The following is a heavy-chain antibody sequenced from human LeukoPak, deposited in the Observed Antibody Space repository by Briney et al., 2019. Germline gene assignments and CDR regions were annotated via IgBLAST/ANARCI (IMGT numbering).Heavy chain of an antibody. D-gene: IGHD3-10*01. CDR1: GYTFTSYG. CDR3: ARVLSGLLWFGELAPNYYYYYMDV. V-gene: IGHV1-18*01. CDR2: ISAYNGNT. J-gene: IGHJ6*03. Sequence: ASVKVSCKASGYTFTSYGISWVRQAPGQGLEWMGWISAYNGNTNYAQKLQGRVTMTTDTSTSTAYMELRSLRSDDPAVYYCARVLSGLLWFGELAPNYYYYYMDVWGKGTTVTISS.